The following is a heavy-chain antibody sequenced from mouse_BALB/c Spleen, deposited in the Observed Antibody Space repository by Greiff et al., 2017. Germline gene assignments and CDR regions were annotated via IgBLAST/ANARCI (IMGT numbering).Heavy chain of an antibody. J-gene: IGHJ4*01. V-gene: IGHV1-54*01. CDR2: INPGSGGT. CDR1: GYAFTNYL. CDR3: ARWGNYAMDY. Sequence: QVQLKESGAELVRPGTSVKVSCKASGYAFTNYLIEWVKQRPGQGLEWIGVINPGSGGTNYNEKFKGKATLTADKSSSTAYMQLSSLTSDDSAVYFCARWGNYAMDYWGQGTSVTVSS.